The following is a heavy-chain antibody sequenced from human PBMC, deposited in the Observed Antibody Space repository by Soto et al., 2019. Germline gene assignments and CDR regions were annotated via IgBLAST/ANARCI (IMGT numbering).Heavy chain of an antibody. D-gene: IGHD6-13*01. CDR2: ISSSGSTI. CDR1: GVTFSDYY. Sequence: XGSLKLSCAAAGVTFSDYYMSWIRQAPGKGLEWVSYISSSGSTIYYADSVKGRFTISRDNAKNSLYLQMNSLRAEDTAVYYCARGGYSSSWYYFDYWGQGTLVTVSS. V-gene: IGHV3-11*01. CDR3: ARGGYSSSWYYFDY. J-gene: IGHJ4*02.